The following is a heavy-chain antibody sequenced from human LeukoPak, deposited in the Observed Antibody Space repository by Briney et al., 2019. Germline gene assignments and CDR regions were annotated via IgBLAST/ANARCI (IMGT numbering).Heavy chain of an antibody. CDR2: IYHSGST. CDR1: GYSISSGYY. D-gene: IGHD3-3*01. V-gene: IGHV4-38-2*02. Sequence: PSETLSLTCTVSGYSISSGYYWGWIRQPPGKGLEWIGSIYHSGSTYYNPSLKSRVTISVDTSKNQFSLKLSSVTAADTAVYYCARDRPYYDFWSGYLNWFDPWGQGTLVTVSS. J-gene: IGHJ5*02. CDR3: ARDRPYYDFWSGYLNWFDP.